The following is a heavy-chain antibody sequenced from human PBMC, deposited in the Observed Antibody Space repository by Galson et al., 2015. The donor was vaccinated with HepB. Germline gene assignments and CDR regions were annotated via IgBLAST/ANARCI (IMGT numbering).Heavy chain of an antibody. CDR1: GFTFSSYG. CDR2: IWYDGSNK. V-gene: IGHV3-33*08. Sequence: SLRLSCAASGFTFSSYGMHWVRQAPGKGLEWVAVIWYDGSNKYYADSVKGRFTISRDNSKNTLYLQMNSLRAEDTAVYYCARGGYSYGWRAFDYWGQGTLVTVSS. D-gene: IGHD5-18*01. J-gene: IGHJ4*02. CDR3: ARGGYSYGWRAFDY.